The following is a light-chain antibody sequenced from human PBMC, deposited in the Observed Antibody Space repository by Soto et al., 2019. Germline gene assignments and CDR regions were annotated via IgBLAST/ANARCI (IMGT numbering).Light chain of an antibody. CDR3: CSYAGSYTHYV. V-gene: IGLV2-11*01. CDR1: SSDVGGYNY. CDR2: DVS. J-gene: IGLJ1*01. Sequence: QSALTQPRSVSGSPGQSITICCTGTSSDVGGYNYVSWYRQHPGKAPKLMIYDVSKRPSGVPDRFSGSKSGNTASLTISGLQAEDEADYYCCSYAGSYTHYVFGTGTKVTVL.